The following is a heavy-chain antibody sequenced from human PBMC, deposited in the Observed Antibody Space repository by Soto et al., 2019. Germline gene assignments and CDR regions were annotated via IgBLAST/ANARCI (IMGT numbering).Heavy chain of an antibody. CDR3: ARDATGYSSSWAHFDY. CDR2: IWYDGSNK. Sequence: GGSLRLSCAASGFTFSSYGMHWVRQAPGKGLEWVAVIWYDGSNKYYGDSVKGRFTISRDNSKNTLYLQMNSLRAEDTAVYYCARDATGYSSSWAHFDYWGQGTLVTVSS. V-gene: IGHV3-33*01. CDR1: GFTFSSYG. D-gene: IGHD6-13*01. J-gene: IGHJ4*02.